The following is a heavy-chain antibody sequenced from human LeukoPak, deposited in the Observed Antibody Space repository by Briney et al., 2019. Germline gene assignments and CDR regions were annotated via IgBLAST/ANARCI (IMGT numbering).Heavy chain of an antibody. CDR2: IYYSGST. CDR3: ARESLPSDYYDSSPHAFDI. V-gene: IGHV4-31*03. D-gene: IGHD3-22*01. Sequence: RSPETLSLTCTVSGGSISSGGYYWSWIRQHPGKGLEWIGYIYYSGSTYYNPSLKSRVTMSVDTSKNQFSLKLSSVTAADTAVYYCARESLPSDYYDSSPHAFDIWGQGTMVTVSS. J-gene: IGHJ3*02. CDR1: GGSISSGGYY.